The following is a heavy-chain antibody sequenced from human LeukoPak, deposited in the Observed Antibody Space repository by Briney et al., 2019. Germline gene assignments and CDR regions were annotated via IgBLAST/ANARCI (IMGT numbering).Heavy chain of an antibody. Sequence: SETLSLTCAVYGGSFSGYYWSWIRQPPGKGLEWIGEINHSGSTNYNPSLKSRVTISVNTSKNQFSLKLSSVTAADTAVYYCASGLKHYWGQGTLVTVSS. V-gene: IGHV4-34*01. J-gene: IGHJ4*02. D-gene: IGHD3-16*01. CDR1: GGSFSGYY. CDR3: ASGLKHY. CDR2: INHSGST.